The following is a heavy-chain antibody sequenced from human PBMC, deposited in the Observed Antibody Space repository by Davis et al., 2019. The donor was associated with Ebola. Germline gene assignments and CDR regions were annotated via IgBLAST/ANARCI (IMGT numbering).Heavy chain of an antibody. Sequence: ASVKVSCKASGYSFSSYGNTWVRQATGQGLEWMGWMNPNSGNAGYAHKFQGRVTMTRNTSISTAYMELSSLTSEDTAVYYCATERVGRFGESYFDQWGQGTLVTVSS. D-gene: IGHD3-10*01. CDR1: GYSFSSYG. V-gene: IGHV1-8*02. CDR3: ATERVGRFGESYFDQ. CDR2: MNPNSGNA. J-gene: IGHJ4*02.